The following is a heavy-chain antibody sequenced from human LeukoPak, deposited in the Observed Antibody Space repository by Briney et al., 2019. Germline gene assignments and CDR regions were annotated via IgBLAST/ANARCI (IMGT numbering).Heavy chain of an antibody. CDR3: ARDFRFLDDY. V-gene: IGHV3-7*01. Sequence: GGSLRLSCAASGFSFTTYWMSWVRQAPGKGLEWVANIKQDGSEKYYVDSVKGRFTISRDNAKNSLYLQMNSLRAEDTAMYYCARDFRFLDDYWGQGTLVTVSS. CDR1: GFSFTTYW. D-gene: IGHD3-3*01. CDR2: IKQDGSEK. J-gene: IGHJ4*02.